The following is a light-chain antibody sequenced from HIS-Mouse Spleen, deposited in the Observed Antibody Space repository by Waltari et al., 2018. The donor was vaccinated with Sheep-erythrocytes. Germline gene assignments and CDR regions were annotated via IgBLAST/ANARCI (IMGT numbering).Light chain of an antibody. Sequence: DIQMTQSPSTLSASVGDRVTITCQASQSISSWLAWYQQKPGKAPKLLIYKAPSLESGVPSRFSGIGSGTEFTLTISSLQPDDFATYYCQQYNRYSPLTFGGGTKVEIK. CDR3: QQYNRYSPLT. CDR2: KAP. CDR1: QSISSW. J-gene: IGKJ4*01. V-gene: IGKV1-5*03.